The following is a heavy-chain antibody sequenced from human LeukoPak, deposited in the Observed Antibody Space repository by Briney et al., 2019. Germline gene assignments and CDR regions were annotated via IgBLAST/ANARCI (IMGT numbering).Heavy chain of an antibody. CDR2: IKSKTGGGTT. D-gene: IGHD2-15*01. V-gene: IGHV3-15*01. CDR3: WVVAAPIDY. Sequence: GGSLRLSCAASGFTFSNAWMSWVRQAPGKGLEWVGRIKSKTGGGTTDYAAPVKGRFTISRDDSKNTLYLQMNSLKTEDTAVYYCWVVAAPIDYWGQGTLVTVSS. J-gene: IGHJ4*02. CDR1: GFTFSNAW.